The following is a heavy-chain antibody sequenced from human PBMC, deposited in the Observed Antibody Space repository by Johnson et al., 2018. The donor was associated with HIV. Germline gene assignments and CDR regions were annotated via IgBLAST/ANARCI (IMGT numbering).Heavy chain of an antibody. D-gene: IGHD3-10*01. J-gene: IGHJ3*01. CDR2: IKCDGSEK. CDR3: AKTLGFGTEDTFDL. Sequence: VQLVESGGGVVQPGGSLRLSCAASGFTFSNYGMHWVCQVPEKGLEWVADIKCDGSEKYYVDSVRGRLTISRDNAKNSLYLRVNNLRAGDTAVYYCAKTLGFGTEDTFDLWGQGTMVTVSS. V-gene: IGHV3-52*01. CDR1: GFTFSNYG.